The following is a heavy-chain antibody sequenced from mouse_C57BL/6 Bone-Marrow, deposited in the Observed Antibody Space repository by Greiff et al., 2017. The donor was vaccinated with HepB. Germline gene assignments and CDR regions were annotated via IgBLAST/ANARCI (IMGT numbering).Heavy chain of an antibody. Sequence: ESGPGILQPSQTLSLTCSFSGFSLSTFGMGVGWFRQPSGKGLEWLAHIWWDDDKYYNPAVKSRVTISKDTSKNQVFLKIANVDTADTAPYYCARIHYYGSSFPYYFDYWCQAPLSQSPQ. CDR2: IWWDDDK. CDR1: GFSLSTFGMG. D-gene: IGHD1-1*01. J-gene: IGHJ2*01. CDR3: ARIHYYGSSFPYYFDY. V-gene: IGHV8-8*01.